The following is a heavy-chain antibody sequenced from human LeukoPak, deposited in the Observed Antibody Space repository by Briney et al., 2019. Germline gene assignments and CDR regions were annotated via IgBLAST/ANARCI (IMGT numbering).Heavy chain of an antibody. D-gene: IGHD6-19*01. V-gene: IGHV4-31*03. J-gene: IGHJ6*04. CDR2: IYYSGST. CDR3: ASRDSSGWPAYYYYGMDV. Sequence: PSETLSLTCTVSGGSISSGGYYWSWIRQHPGKGLKWIGYIYYSGSTYYNPSLKSRVTISVDTSKNQFSLKLSSVTAADTAVYYCASRDSSGWPAYYYYGMDVWGKGTTVTVSS. CDR1: GGSISSGGYY.